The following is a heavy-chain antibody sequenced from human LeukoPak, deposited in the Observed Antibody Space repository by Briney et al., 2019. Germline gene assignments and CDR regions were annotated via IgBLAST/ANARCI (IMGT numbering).Heavy chain of an antibody. J-gene: IGHJ4*02. V-gene: IGHV3-23*01. CDR2: ISGSGGST. CDR3: AKGDLGPHYGDYNLDY. D-gene: IGHD4-17*01. Sequence: PGGSLRLSCAASGLTFSSYAMSWVRQAPGKGLEWVSAISGSGGSTYYADSVKGRFTISRDNSKNTLYLQMNSLRAEDTAVYYCAKGDLGPHYGDYNLDYWGQGTLVTVSS. CDR1: GLTFSSYA.